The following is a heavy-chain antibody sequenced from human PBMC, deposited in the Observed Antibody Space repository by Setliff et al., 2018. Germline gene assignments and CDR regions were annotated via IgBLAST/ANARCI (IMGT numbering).Heavy chain of an antibody. Sequence: PGGSLRLSCTTSGFTFSNYAMNWVRQAPGKGLEWVSTISGGGTNTDYADSVKGRFTISRDNSNNSLSLQMDSLRAEDTATYYCARDQARWLVAAGTFDYWGQGALVTVSS. V-gene: IGHV3-23*01. D-gene: IGHD6-13*01. CDR1: GFTFSNYA. CDR3: ARDQARWLVAAGTFDY. J-gene: IGHJ4*02. CDR2: ISGGGTNT.